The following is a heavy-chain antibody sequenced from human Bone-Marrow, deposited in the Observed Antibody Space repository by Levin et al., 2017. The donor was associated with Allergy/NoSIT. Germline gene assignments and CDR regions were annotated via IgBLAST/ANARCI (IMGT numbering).Heavy chain of an antibody. CDR3: ARGGTTIRLAQIYWYFDL. J-gene: IGHJ2*01. CDR2: IWYDGSNK. D-gene: IGHD1-7*01. CDR1: GFTFSSYG. V-gene: IGHV3-33*01. Sequence: GESLKISCAASGFTFSSYGMHWVRQAPGKGLEWVAVIWYDGSNKYYADSVKGRFTISRDNSKNTLYLQMNSLRAEDTAVYYCARGGTTIRLAQIYWYFDLWGRGTLVTVSS.